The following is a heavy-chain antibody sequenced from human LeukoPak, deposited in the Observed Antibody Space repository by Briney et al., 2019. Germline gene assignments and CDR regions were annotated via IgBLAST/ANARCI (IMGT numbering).Heavy chain of an antibody. CDR2: IYTSGST. D-gene: IGHD2-2*02. J-gene: IGHJ5*02. Sequence: SETLSLTCTVSGGSISSYYWSWIRQPAGKGLEWIGRIYTSGSTNYNPSLKSRFTMSVDTSKNQFSLKLSSVTAADTAVYYCARDLGVVVPAAIDDWFDPWGQGTLVTVSS. V-gene: IGHV4-4*07. CDR1: GGSISSYY. CDR3: ARDLGVVVPAAIDDWFDP.